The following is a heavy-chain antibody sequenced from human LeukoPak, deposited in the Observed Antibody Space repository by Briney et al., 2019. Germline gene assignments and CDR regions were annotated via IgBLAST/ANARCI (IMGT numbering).Heavy chain of an antibody. V-gene: IGHV1-2*02. D-gene: IGHD5/OR15-5a*01. Sequence: GASVKVSCKASGYTFTNYGISWVRQAPGQGLEWMGWINPNSGGTNYAQKFQGRVTMTRDTSISTAYMELSRLRSDDTAVYYCARVLYDYGSRIDYWGQGTLVTVSS. J-gene: IGHJ4*02. CDR3: ARVLYDYGSRIDY. CDR1: GYTFTNYG. CDR2: INPNSGGT.